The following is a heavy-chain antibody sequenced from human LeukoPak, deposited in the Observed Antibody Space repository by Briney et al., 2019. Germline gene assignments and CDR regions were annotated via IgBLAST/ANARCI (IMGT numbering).Heavy chain of an antibody. D-gene: IGHD1-26*01. V-gene: IGHV1-18*01. CDR1: GYTFTSYG. Sequence: ASVKVSCKPSGYTFTSYGISWVRQAPGQGLEWMGWISAYNGNTNYAQKLQGRVTMTTDTSTSTVYMELRSLRSDDTAVYYCARVVGGSYYSANCFDYWGQGTLVTVSS. CDR2: ISAYNGNT. J-gene: IGHJ4*02. CDR3: ARVVGGSYYSANCFDY.